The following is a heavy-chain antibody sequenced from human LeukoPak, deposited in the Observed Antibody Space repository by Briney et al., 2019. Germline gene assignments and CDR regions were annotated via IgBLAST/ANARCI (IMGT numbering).Heavy chain of an antibody. CDR2: IYYSGST. Sequence: SETLSLTCTVSGGSFSSSSYYWGWIRQPPGKGLEWIGSIYYSGSTYYNPSLKSRVTISVDTSKNQFSLKLSSVTAADTAVYYCARLEERSDAFDIWGQGTMVTVSS. V-gene: IGHV4-39*01. CDR3: ARLEERSDAFDI. D-gene: IGHD1-1*01. J-gene: IGHJ3*02. CDR1: GGSFSSSSYY.